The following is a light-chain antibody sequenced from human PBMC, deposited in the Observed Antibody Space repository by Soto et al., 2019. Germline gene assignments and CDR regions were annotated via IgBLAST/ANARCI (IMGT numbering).Light chain of an antibody. CDR1: QSVSSNY. CDR2: GAS. CDR3: QQYGSSPLT. J-gene: IGKJ4*01. Sequence: EIVLTQSPGTLSLSPGESATLSCRASQSVSSNYLAWYQQKPGQAPRLLIFGASNRATGIPPRFSGRGSGTDFTLTISRLEPEDFAVYYCQQYGSSPLTFGGGTKVDIK. V-gene: IGKV3-20*01.